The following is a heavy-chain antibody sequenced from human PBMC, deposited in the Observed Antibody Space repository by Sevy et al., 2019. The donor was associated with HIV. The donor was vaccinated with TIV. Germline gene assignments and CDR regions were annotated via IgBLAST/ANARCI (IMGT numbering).Heavy chain of an antibody. CDR3: TREPTYYDASGPVPGDI. J-gene: IGHJ3*02. V-gene: IGHV3-30*02. CDR1: IFTFNIYG. CDR2: MRKDGLTT. Sequence: GGSLRLSCAASIFTFNIYGMQGVRQAPGKGLEWVAYMRKDGLTTYYADSVKGRFTISRDSSKNTLYLQMNSLRIEDAALYYCTREPTYYDASGPVPGDIWGQGTMVTVSS. D-gene: IGHD3-16*01.